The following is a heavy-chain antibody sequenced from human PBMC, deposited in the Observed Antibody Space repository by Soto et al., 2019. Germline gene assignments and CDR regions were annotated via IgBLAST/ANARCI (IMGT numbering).Heavy chain of an antibody. J-gene: IGHJ3*02. CDR3: ARGTGYSSGWAGVHAFDI. D-gene: IGHD6-19*01. CDR1: GGSISSGGYS. CDR2: IYHSGST. V-gene: IGHV4-30-2*01. Sequence: PSETLSLTCAVSGGSISSGGYSWSWIRQPPGKGLEWIGYIYHSGSTYYNPSLKSRVTISVDRSKNQFSLKLSSVTAADTAVYYGARGTGYSSGWAGVHAFDIWGQGTMVTVSS.